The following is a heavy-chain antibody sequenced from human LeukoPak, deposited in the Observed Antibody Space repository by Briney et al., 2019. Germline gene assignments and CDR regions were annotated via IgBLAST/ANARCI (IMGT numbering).Heavy chain of an antibody. J-gene: IGHJ4*02. CDR1: GFTVSSYA. D-gene: IGHD1-26*01. V-gene: IGHV3-23*01. Sequence: QPGGSLRLSCAASGFTVSSYAMSWVRQAPGKGLEWVSSISGSGGSTYYADSGKGRFTISRETSKNTLYLQTNSLRAEETAVSYCEKGHVMIIVGATGFEYWGQGTLATVSS. CDR3: EKGHVMIIVGATGFEY. CDR2: ISGSGGST.